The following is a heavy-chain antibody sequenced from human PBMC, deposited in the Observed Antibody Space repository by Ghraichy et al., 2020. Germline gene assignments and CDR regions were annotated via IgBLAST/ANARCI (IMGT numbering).Heavy chain of an antibody. CDR1: GFSLSTSRMR. J-gene: IGHJ4*02. V-gene: IGHV2-70*04. CDR3: ARSSYGGITY. CDR2: IDWDDDK. Sequence: QTLSLTCTFSGFSLSTSRMRVSWIRQPPGKALEWLARIDWDDDKFYSTSLKTRLTISKDTSKNQVVLTMTNMDPVDTATYYCARSSYGGITYWGQGTLVTVSS. D-gene: IGHD4-23*01.